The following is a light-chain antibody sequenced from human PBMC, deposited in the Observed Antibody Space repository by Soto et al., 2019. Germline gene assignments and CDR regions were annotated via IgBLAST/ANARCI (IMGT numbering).Light chain of an antibody. CDR1: QSVPRNY. J-gene: IGKJ5*01. Sequence: IVLTQSPGTLSLSPGERATLSCRARQSVPRNYLAWYQQKPGQAPRFLIYGASSRATGIPDRFSGSGSGTDFTLTISSLEPEDFAVYYCQQRSNWPPITFGQGTRLEIK. CDR3: QQRSNWPPIT. V-gene: IGKV3D-20*02. CDR2: GAS.